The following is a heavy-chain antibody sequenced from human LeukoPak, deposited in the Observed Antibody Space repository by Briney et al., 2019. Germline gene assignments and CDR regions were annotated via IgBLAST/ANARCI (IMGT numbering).Heavy chain of an antibody. V-gene: IGHV4-59*08. J-gene: IGHJ5*02. Sequence: SETLSLTCTVSGGSISSYYWSWIRQPPGKGLEWIGYIYYSGSTNYNPSLKSRVTISVDTSKNQFSLKLSSVTAADTAVYYCANRDYPWGQGTLVTVSS. CDR1: GGSISSYY. CDR3: ANRDYP. CDR2: IYYSGST.